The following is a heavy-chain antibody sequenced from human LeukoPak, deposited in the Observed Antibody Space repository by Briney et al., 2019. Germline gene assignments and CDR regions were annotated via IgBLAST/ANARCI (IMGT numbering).Heavy chain of an antibody. CDR2: INHSGST. V-gene: IGHV4-34*01. CDR1: GGSFSGYY. CDR3: ARHKIGYDHYYYMDV. Sequence: SETLSLTCAVYGGSFSGYYWSWIRQPPGKGLEWIGEINHSGSTNYNPSLKSRVTIPVDTSKNQFSLKLSSVTAADTAVYYCARHKIGYDHYYYMDVWGKGTTVTISS. D-gene: IGHD5-12*01. J-gene: IGHJ6*03.